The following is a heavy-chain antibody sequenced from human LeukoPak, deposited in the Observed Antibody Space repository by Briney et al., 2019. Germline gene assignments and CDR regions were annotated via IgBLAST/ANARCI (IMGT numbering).Heavy chain of an antibody. CDR1: GYTFTGYY. Sequence: ASVKVSCKASGYTFTGYYMHWVRQAPGQGLEWMGWINPNSGGTNYAQKFQGRVTMTRDTSISTAYMELSRLRSDDTAVYYCAREVFPYGSGSYFDYWGQGTLVTVSS. CDR2: INPNSGGT. J-gene: IGHJ4*02. V-gene: IGHV1-2*02. D-gene: IGHD3-10*01. CDR3: AREVFPYGSGSYFDY.